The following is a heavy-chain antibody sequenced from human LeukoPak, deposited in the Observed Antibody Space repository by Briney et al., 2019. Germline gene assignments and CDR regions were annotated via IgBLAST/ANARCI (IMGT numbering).Heavy chain of an antibody. D-gene: IGHD4-11*01. J-gene: IGHJ6*02. CDR1: GFTFSSYS. CDR3: ARDVMTTPDDIANYYYGMDV. CDR2: ISSSSGYI. V-gene: IGHV3-21*01. Sequence: GGSLRLSCAASGFTFSSYSMNWVRQAPGKGLEWVSSISSSSGYIYYADSVKGRFTISRDNAKNSLYLQMNSLRAEDTAVYYCARDVMTTPDDIANYYYGMDVWGQGTTVTVSS.